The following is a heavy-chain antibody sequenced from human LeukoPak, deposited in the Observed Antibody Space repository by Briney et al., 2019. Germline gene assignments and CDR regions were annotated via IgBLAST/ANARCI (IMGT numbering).Heavy chain of an antibody. CDR1: GFTFSSHG. J-gene: IGHJ4*02. D-gene: IGHD6-19*01. CDR2: ITGSGGNR. V-gene: IGHV3-23*01. CDR3: AKDLGPDGWYLGGFSSRAHDY. Sequence: PGGTLRLSCAASGFTFSSHGMNWVRQAPGKGLEWVSGITGSGGNRYYADSVKGRFTISRDNSKNRLYLQMNSLRAEDTAVYYCAKDLGPDGWYLGGFSSRAHDYWGQGTLVTVSS.